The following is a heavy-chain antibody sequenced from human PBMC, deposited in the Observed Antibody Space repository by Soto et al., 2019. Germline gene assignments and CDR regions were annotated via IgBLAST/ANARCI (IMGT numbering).Heavy chain of an antibody. D-gene: IGHD1-26*01. CDR2: IIPIFGTA. V-gene: IGHV1-69*06. CDR3: AAHNSVVGATPMNY. J-gene: IGHJ4*02. CDR1: GGTFSSYA. Sequence: QVQLVQSGAEVKKPGSSVKVSCKASGGTFSSYAISWVRQAPGQGLEWMGGIIPIFGTANYAQKFQGRVTITADKSTSTAYMELRSLRSEDTAVYYCAAHNSVVGATPMNYWGQGTLVTVSS.